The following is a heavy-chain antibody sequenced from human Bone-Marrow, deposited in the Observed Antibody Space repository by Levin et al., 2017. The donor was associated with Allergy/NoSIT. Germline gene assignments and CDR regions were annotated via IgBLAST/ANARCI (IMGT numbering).Heavy chain of an antibody. J-gene: IGHJ4*02. V-gene: IGHV4-39*01. Sequence: SETLSLTCSVSGGPVGISNYYWTWIRQPPGKALEGIGSVYFYGQTYHNPSLTSRVTLSLDASKNQFSLRLASVPPSDTAVYFCASFISACATLPPSQSGGSFDYWGLGKPVTVSS. CDR3: ASFISACATLPPSQSGGSFDY. D-gene: IGHD6-19*01. CDR1: GGPVGISNYY. CDR2: VYFYGQT.